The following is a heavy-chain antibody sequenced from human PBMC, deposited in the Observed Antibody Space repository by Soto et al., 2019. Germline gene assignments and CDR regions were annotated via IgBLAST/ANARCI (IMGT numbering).Heavy chain of an antibody. CDR2: VWYDGSNQ. CDR1: GFTFSSYG. Sequence: QVQLVESGGGVVQPGGSRRLCCAASGFTFSSYGMHWVRQAPGKGLQWVALVWYDGSNQYYADYVKGRFTISRDNSKNTLDLQLKSLGSEDTAVYFCARDRQVWGGSDLVFAYKYGIDVWGQGTTVTVCS. J-gene: IGHJ6*02. D-gene: IGHD3-16*01. V-gene: IGHV3-33*01. CDR3: ARDRQVWGGSDLVFAYKYGIDV.